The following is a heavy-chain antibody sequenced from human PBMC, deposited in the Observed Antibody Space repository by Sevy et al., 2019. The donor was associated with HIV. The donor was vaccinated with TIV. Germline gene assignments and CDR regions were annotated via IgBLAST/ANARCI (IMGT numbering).Heavy chain of an antibody. V-gene: IGHV3-15*01. CDR2: IKSKSDGGTA. Sequence: GGSLRLSCAASGFIFKNSWMSWVRQAPGKGLEWVGRIKSKSDGGTAEYAAPVKGRLTISKEDSKNMLYLQMNRLKTEDAAVYYCTTVAAAATDYWGQGTLVTVSS. CDR3: TTVAAAATDY. J-gene: IGHJ4*02. D-gene: IGHD6-13*01. CDR1: GFIFKNSW.